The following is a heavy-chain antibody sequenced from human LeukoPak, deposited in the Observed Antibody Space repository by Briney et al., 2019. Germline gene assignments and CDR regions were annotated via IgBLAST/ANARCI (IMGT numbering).Heavy chain of an antibody. Sequence: PGGSLRLSCAASGLTFTTFGMHWVRQTPGKGLEWLAVISYDGSHKYYTDSVKGRFTISRDNSRNTLYLQMDSLGAEDTAMYYCASSYYYDTSGHYTISNHLDYWGQGTLVTVSS. V-gene: IGHV3-30*03. CDR2: ISYDGSHK. CDR3: ASSYYYDTSGHYTISNHLDY. CDR1: GLTFTTFG. D-gene: IGHD3-22*01. J-gene: IGHJ4*02.